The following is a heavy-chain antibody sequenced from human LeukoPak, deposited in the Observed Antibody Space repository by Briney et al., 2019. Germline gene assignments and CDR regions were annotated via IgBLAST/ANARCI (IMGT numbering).Heavy chain of an antibody. Sequence: SETLSLTCAVSGYSISSGYYWGWIRQPPGKGLEWFGSIYHSGSTYYNLSLKSRVTISVDTSKNQFYLKLSSVTAADTAVYYCAKQERPHDGPVDVWDKGTTVTVSS. V-gene: IGHV4-38-2*01. CDR1: GYSISSGYY. CDR3: AKQERPHDGPVDV. CDR2: IYHSGST. J-gene: IGHJ6*04. D-gene: IGHD1-1*01.